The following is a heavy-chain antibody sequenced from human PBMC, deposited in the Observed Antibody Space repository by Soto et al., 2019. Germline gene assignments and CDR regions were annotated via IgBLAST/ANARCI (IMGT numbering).Heavy chain of an antibody. CDR2: IYYSGST. V-gene: IGHV4-59*01. J-gene: IGHJ3*02. Sequence: SETLSLTCTVSGGSISSYYWSWIRQPPGKGLEWIGYIYYSGSTNYNPSLKSRVTISVDTSKNQFSLKLSSVTAADTAVYYCARDYRYDILTGRDAFDIWGQGTMVTVS. CDR1: GGSISSYY. CDR3: ARDYRYDILTGRDAFDI. D-gene: IGHD3-9*01.